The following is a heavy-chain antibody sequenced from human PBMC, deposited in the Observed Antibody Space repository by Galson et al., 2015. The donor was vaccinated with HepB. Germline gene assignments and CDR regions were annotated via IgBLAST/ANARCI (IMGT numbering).Heavy chain of an antibody. D-gene: IGHD3-22*01. J-gene: IGHJ4*02. V-gene: IGHV3-30-3*01. CDR1: GFTFSRYA. CDR3: ARVYYDSSGYCCGYFDY. CDR2: ISYDGSNK. Sequence: SLRLSCAASGFTFSRYAMHWVRQAPGKGLEWVAVISYDGSNKYYADSVKGRFTISRDNSKNTLYLQMNSLRPEDTAEYYCARVYYDSSGYCCGYFDYWGQGTQVIVSS.